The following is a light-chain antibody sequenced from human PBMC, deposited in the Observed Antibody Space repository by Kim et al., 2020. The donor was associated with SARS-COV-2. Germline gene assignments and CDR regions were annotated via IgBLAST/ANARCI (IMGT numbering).Light chain of an antibody. CDR2: EVT. V-gene: IGLV2-8*01. CDR1: SSDVGDYNY. CDR3: SSYAGINNFV. Sequence: GQSVTLSCTGTSSDVGDYNYVSWYQQHPGKAPNLMIYEVTNRPSGVPDRFSGSKSGNTASLTVSGLQAEDEADYYCSSYAGINNFVFGTGTKVTVL. J-gene: IGLJ1*01.